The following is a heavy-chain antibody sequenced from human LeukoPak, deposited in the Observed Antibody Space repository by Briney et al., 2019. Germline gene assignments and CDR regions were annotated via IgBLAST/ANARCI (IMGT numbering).Heavy chain of an antibody. V-gene: IGHV4-59*01. CDR3: ARERDSTYYAQGLFHL. CDR2: VYYSGST. Sequence: PSETLSLTCTVSGGSLSSYYWSWIRQPPGKGLEWIGYVYYSGSTNYNPSLKSRVAISIDTSKNQFSLKLSSVTAADTAVYYCARERDSTYYAQGLFHLWGQGTLVTVSS. D-gene: IGHD3-16*01. CDR1: GGSLSSYY. J-gene: IGHJ5*02.